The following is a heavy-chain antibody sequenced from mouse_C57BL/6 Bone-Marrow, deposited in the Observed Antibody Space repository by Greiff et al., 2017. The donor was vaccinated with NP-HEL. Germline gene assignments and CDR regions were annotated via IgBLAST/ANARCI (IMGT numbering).Heavy chain of an antibody. J-gene: IGHJ1*03. D-gene: IGHD5-1*01. CDR2: IYPRSGNT. V-gene: IGHV1-81*01. Sequence: VKLMESGAELARPGASVKLSCKASGYTFTSYGISWVKQRTGQGLEWIGEIYPRSGNTYYNEKFKGKATLTADKSSSTAYMELRSLTSEDSAVYFCANTYYRYFDVWGTGTTVTVSS. CDR1: GYTFTSYG. CDR3: ANTYYRYFDV.